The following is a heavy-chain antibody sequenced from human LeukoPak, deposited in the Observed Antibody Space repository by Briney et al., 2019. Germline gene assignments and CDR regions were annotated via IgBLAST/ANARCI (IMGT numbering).Heavy chain of an antibody. D-gene: IGHD6-19*01. CDR3: ARDRGSGWYRDFDY. Sequence: GGSLRLSCAASGFTFSSYGMHWVRQAPGKGLEWVAVIWYDGSNKYYADSVKGRFTISRDNSKNTLYLQMNSLRAEDTAVYYCARDRGSGWYRDFDYWSQGTLVTVSS. J-gene: IGHJ4*02. CDR2: IWYDGSNK. CDR1: GFTFSSYG. V-gene: IGHV3-33*01.